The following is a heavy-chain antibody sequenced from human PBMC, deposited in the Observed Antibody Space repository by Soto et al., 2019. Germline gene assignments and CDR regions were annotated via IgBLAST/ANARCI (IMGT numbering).Heavy chain of an antibody. D-gene: IGHD6-6*01. CDR1: GFTFDDYA. Sequence: EVQLVESGGGLVQPGRSLRLSCAASGFTFDDYAMHWVRQAPGKGLEWVSGISWNSGSIGYADSVKGRFTISRDNAKNSLYLQMNSLRAEDTALYYCAKDTGGSSRYYYYGMDVWGQGTTVTVSS. J-gene: IGHJ6*02. CDR2: ISWNSGSI. CDR3: AKDTGGSSRYYYYGMDV. V-gene: IGHV3-9*01.